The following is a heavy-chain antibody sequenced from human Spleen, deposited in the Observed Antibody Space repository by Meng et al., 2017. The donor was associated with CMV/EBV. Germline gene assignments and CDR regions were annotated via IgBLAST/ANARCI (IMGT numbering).Heavy chain of an antibody. J-gene: IGHJ4*02. D-gene: IGHD6-19*01. CDR2: IYYSGST. V-gene: IGHV4-30-4*08. CDR1: GGSISSGDYY. Sequence: QVPLQWPGPGLVKPSQTLSLPCTVSGGSISSGDYYWSWIRQSPGKGLEWIGYIYYSGSTYYNPSLKSRVTISVDTSKNQFSLKLSSVTAADTAVYYCARASSGWYTTNFDYWGQGTLVTVSS. CDR3: ARASSGWYTTNFDY.